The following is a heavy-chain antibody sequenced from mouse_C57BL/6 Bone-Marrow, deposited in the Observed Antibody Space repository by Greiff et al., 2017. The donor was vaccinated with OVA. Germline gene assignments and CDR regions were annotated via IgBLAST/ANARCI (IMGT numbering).Heavy chain of an antibody. Sequence: EVQLVESGPELVKPGASVKIPCKASGYTFTDYNMDWVKQSHGKSLEWIGDINPNNGGTIYNQKFKGKATLTVDKSSSTAYMELRSLTSEDTAVYYCARWLLRDYAMDYWGQGTSVTVSS. CDR1: GYTFTDYN. V-gene: IGHV1-18*01. J-gene: IGHJ4*01. D-gene: IGHD2-3*01. CDR2: INPNNGGT. CDR3: ARWLLRDYAMDY.